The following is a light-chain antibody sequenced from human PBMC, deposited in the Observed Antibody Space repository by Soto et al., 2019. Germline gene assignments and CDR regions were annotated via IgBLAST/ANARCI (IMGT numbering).Light chain of an antibody. CDR2: GAS. Sequence: EIVLTQSPGTLSLSPGERATLSCRASQSVSISYLAWYQQRPGQAPRLLIYGASSRATGIPDRFSGSGSGTDFTLTINRLEPEDFAVYYCQQYGSSPITFGQGTRLEIK. V-gene: IGKV3-20*01. J-gene: IGKJ5*01. CDR1: QSVSISY. CDR3: QQYGSSPIT.